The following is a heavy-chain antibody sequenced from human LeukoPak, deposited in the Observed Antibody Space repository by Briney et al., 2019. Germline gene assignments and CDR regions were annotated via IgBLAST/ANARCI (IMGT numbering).Heavy chain of an antibody. D-gene: IGHD2-2*01. CDR3: ARAGRGIVVAKNWFDP. V-gene: IGHV4-59*11. CDR1: GGSISSHY. J-gene: IGHJ5*02. Sequence: SETLSLTCTVSGGSISSHYWSWVRQPPGKGLEWVGYINYSGSTNYNPSLKSRVTISVDTSKNQFSLKLSSVTAADTAVYYCARAGRGIVVAKNWFDPGGQGTLVTVSS. CDR2: INYSGST.